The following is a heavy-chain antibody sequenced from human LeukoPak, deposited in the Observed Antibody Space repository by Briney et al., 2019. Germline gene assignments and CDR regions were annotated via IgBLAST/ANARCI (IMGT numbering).Heavy chain of an antibody. Sequence: GASVKVSCKVPGYTLTELSMHWVRQAPGKGLEWMGGFDPEDGETIYPQKFQGRVTMTEDTSTDTAYMELSSLRSEDTAMYYCATARAPFSSTSCYSSDCYYYYYGMDVWGQGTTVTVSS. D-gene: IGHD2-2*02. J-gene: IGHJ6*02. CDR1: GYTLTELS. V-gene: IGHV1-24*01. CDR3: ATARAPFSSTSCYSSDCYYYYYGMDV. CDR2: FDPEDGET.